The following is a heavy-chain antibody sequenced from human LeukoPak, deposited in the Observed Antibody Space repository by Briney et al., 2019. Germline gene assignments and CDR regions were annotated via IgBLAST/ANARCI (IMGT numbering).Heavy chain of an antibody. V-gene: IGHV4-59*01. J-gene: IGHJ4*02. CDR2: IYYTGST. D-gene: IGHD3-22*01. CDR1: GDSISIYY. CDR3: ARGRGDSRGTSFGS. Sequence: PSETLSLTCTVSGDSISIYYWSWIRQPPGKGLEWIGYIYYTGSTTYNPSLKSRLTISIDTSKNQFSLNLISLTAADTAVYYCARGRGDSRGTSFGSWGQGTLVTVPS.